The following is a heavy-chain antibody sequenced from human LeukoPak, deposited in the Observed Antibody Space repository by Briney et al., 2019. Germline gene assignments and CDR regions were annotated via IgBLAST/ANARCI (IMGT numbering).Heavy chain of an antibody. CDR3: ARDPLGSIGMGYFDY. J-gene: IGHJ4*02. CDR2: IYYSGST. Sequence: PSETLSLTCTVSGGSISSSCYYWGWIRQPPGKGLEWFGSIYYSGSTYYNPSLKSRFTISVDTSKNQCSLKLRSGTAADTAVYYCARDPLGSIGMGYFDYWGQGTLVTVSS. D-gene: IGHD3-22*01. CDR1: GGSISSSCYY. V-gene: IGHV4-39*07.